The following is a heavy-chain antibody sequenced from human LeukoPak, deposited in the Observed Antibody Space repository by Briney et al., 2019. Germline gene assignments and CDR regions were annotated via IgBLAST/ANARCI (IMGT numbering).Heavy chain of an antibody. CDR1: GSTFSSYA. D-gene: IGHD6-6*01. CDR3: ARGLAARRLYYYYMDV. J-gene: IGHJ6*03. Sequence: SVKVSCKXSGSTFSSYAISWVRQAPGQGLEWMGGIIPIFGTANYAQKFQGRVTITADESTSTAYMELSSLRSEDTAVYYCARGLAARRLYYYYMDVWGKGTTVTVSS. CDR2: IIPIFGTA. V-gene: IGHV1-69*01.